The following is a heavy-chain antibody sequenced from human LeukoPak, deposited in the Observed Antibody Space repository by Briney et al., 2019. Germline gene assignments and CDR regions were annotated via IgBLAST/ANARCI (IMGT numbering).Heavy chain of an antibody. D-gene: IGHD3-3*01. J-gene: IGHJ4*02. Sequence: PGGSLRLSCAASGFSFTTDWMVWVRQAPGKGLEWVGRIKANIDCGTTDFAAPVKGRFTISRDDLRKMVYLQMNSLKTDDTGVYYCTTDFAHFDFSSGFYSYWGQGTLVAVSS. CDR3: TTDFAHFDFSSGFYSY. V-gene: IGHV3-15*01. CDR1: GFSFTTDW. CDR2: IKANIDCGTT.